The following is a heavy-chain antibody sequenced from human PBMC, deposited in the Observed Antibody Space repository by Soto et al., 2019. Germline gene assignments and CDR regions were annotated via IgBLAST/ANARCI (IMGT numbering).Heavy chain of an antibody. CDR2: ISSSSSTI. V-gene: IGHV3-48*01. CDR1: GFTFSSYS. Sequence: PGGSLRLSCAASGFTFSSYSMNWVRQAPGKGLEWVSYISSSSSTIYYADSVKGRFTISRDNAKNTLYLQMNSLRAEDTAVYYCAKVNSGYDARDFDYWGQGTLVTVSS. J-gene: IGHJ4*02. D-gene: IGHD5-12*01. CDR3: AKVNSGYDARDFDY.